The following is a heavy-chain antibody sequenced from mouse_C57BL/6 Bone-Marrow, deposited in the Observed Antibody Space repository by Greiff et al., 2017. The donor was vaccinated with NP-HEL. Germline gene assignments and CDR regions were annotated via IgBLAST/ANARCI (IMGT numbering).Heavy chain of an antibody. CDR2: ISGGGGNT. CDR1: GFTFSSYT. Sequence: EVQGVESGGGLVKPGGSLKLSCAASGFTFSSYTMSWVRQTPEKRLEWVATISGGGGNTYYPDSVKGRFTISRDNAKNTLYLQMSSLRSEDTALYYCARHTYGNYVLYYFDYWGQGTTLTVSS. V-gene: IGHV5-9*01. CDR3: ARHTYGNYVLYYFDY. J-gene: IGHJ2*01. D-gene: IGHD2-1*01.